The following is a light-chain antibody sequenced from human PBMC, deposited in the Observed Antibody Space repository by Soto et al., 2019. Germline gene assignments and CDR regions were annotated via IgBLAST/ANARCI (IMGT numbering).Light chain of an antibody. J-gene: IGLJ1*01. CDR3: CSYAGTYTRV. CDR2: DVN. Sequence: QSALTQPRSVSGSPGQSVTISCTRTSSDVDNYNNVSWYQQHPGKAPKLLIYDVNKRTSGVPYRFSGSKSGNTASLTISGLQAGDEADYFCCSYAGTYTRVFGTGTKVTVL. CDR1: SSDVDNYNN. V-gene: IGLV2-11*01.